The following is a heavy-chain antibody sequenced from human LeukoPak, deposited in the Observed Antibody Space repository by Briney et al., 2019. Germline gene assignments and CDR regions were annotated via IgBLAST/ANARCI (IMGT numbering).Heavy chain of an antibody. Sequence: GGSLRLSCAASGFTFSTYWMHWVRQAPGKGLVWVSRVSADGSSTTYVDSVKGRFAISRDNAKNTLYLQMNSLRAEDTAIYYCARGPISSNPGTWGQGTLVTVSS. CDR3: ARGPISSNPGT. CDR1: GFTFSTYW. D-gene: IGHD2-2*01. J-gene: IGHJ5*02. CDR2: VSADGSST. V-gene: IGHV3-74*01.